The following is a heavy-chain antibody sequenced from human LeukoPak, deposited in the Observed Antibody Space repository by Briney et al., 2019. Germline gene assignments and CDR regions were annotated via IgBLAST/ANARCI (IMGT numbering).Heavy chain of an antibody. Sequence: GESLKISCKGSGYSFTKYWIAWVRQVSGKGLELMGIIYPGDSDTRYSPSFQGQVTISADKSISTAYLQWSSLKASDTAMYYCATSIAATGSYFDYWGQGTLVTVSS. D-gene: IGHD6-13*01. CDR1: GYSFTKYW. V-gene: IGHV5-51*01. J-gene: IGHJ4*02. CDR2: IYPGDSDT. CDR3: ATSIAATGSYFDY.